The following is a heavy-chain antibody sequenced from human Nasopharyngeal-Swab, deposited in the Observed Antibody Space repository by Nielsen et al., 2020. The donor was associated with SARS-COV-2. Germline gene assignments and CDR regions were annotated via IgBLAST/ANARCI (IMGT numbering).Heavy chain of an antibody. Sequence: GESLKISCAASGFTFDDYAMHWVRQAPGKGLEWVSLISEDGGSTYYADSVKGRFTISRDNSKNSLYLQMNSLRTEDTALYYCAKDMGKDSSGYYLYYYYMDVWGKGTTVTVSS. V-gene: IGHV3-43*02. CDR3: AKDMGKDSSGYYLYYYYMDV. CDR1: GFTFDDYA. CDR2: ISEDGGST. D-gene: IGHD3-22*01. J-gene: IGHJ6*03.